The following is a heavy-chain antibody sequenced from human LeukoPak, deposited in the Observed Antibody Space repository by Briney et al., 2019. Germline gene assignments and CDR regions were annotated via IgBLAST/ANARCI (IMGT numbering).Heavy chain of an antibody. CDR3: ARDRALYDSRRGYYYTEDDY. V-gene: IGHV3-7*01. Sequence: PGGSLRLSCAASGFTFSTYWMSWVRQAPGKGLEWVANMNQDGSEKYYVDSVKGRFTISRDNAKTSLYLQMNSLRADDTAVYYCARDRALYDSRRGYYYTEDDYWGQGTLVTVSS. CDR2: MNQDGSEK. CDR1: GFTFSTYW. J-gene: IGHJ4*02. D-gene: IGHD3-22*01.